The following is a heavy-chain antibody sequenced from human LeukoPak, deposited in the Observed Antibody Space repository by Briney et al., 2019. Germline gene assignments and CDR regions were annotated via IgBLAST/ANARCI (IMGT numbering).Heavy chain of an antibody. CDR3: ARRAGEYSHPYDY. Sequence: GGSLRLSCAASGFTFSSSWMSWVRQAPGKGLEWVSFIYSGGNTHYSDSVKGRFTISRDNSKNTLYLQMNSLRAEDTAVYYCARRAGEYSHPYDYWGQGTLVTVSS. D-gene: IGHD4-17*01. CDR2: IYSGGNT. CDR1: GFTFSSSW. J-gene: IGHJ4*02. V-gene: IGHV3-53*01.